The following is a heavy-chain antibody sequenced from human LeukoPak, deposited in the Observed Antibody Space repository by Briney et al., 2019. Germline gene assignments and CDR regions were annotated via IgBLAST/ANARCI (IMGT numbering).Heavy chain of an antibody. D-gene: IGHD3-22*01. Sequence: SVKVSCKASGGTFSSYAISWVRQAPGQGLEWMGGIIPIFGTANYAQKFQGRVTITADESTSTAYMELSSLRSEDTAVYSCARASSGYYDDAFDIWGQGTMVTVSS. J-gene: IGHJ3*02. CDR2: IIPIFGTA. V-gene: IGHV1-69*13. CDR3: ARASSGYYDDAFDI. CDR1: GGTFSSYA.